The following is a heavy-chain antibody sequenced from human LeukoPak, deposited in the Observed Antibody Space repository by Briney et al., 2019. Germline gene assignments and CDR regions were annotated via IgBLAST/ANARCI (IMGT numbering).Heavy chain of an antibody. Sequence: PGGSLRLSCAASGLTFSSYSMNWVRQAPGKGLEWVSSISSSSSYIYYADSVKGRFTISRDNAKNSLYLQMNSLRAEDTAVYYCARWQDIVVVPAKPASNYYYYYMDVWGKGTTVTVSS. J-gene: IGHJ6*03. CDR3: ARWQDIVVVPAKPASNYYYYYMDV. CDR2: ISSSSSYI. D-gene: IGHD2-2*01. CDR1: GLTFSSYS. V-gene: IGHV3-21*01.